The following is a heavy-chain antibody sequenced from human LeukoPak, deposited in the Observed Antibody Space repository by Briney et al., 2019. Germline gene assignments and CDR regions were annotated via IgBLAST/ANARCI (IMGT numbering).Heavy chain of an antibody. CDR3: ARDKRMTTGYYGMDV. D-gene: IGHD4-17*01. CDR1: GFTFSDYY. CDR2: ISSSSSYT. J-gene: IGHJ6*04. V-gene: IGHV3-11*06. Sequence: PGGSLRLSCAASGFTFSDYYMSRIRQAPGKGLEWVSYISSSSSYTNYADSVKGRFTISRDNAKNSLYLQMNSLRAEDTAVYYCARDKRMTTGYYGMDVWGKGTTVTVSS.